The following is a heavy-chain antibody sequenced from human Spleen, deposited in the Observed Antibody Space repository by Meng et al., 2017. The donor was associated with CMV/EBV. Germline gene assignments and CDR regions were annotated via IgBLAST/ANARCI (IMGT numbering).Heavy chain of an antibody. CDR3: ARVDVVVMVYAVDY. Sequence: SETLSLTCAVYGGSFSGYYWSWIRQPPGKGLEWIGEINHSGSTNYNPSLKSRVTISVDTSKNQFSLKLNSVTAADTAVYYCARVDVVVMVYAVDYWGQGTLVTVSS. V-gene: IGHV4-34*01. J-gene: IGHJ4*02. D-gene: IGHD2-8*01. CDR2: INHSGST. CDR1: GGSFSGYY.